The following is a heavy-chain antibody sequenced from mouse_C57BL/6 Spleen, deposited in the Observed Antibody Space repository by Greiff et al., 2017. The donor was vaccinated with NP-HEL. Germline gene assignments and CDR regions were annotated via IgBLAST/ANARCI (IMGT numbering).Heavy chain of an antibody. Sequence: QVQLQQPGAELVMPGASVKLSCKASGYTFTSYWMHWVKQRPGQGLEWIGEIDPSDSYTNYNQKFKGKSTLTVDKSSSTAYMQLSSLTSEDSAVYYCAIYHPSYFDFWGTGTTVTVSS. V-gene: IGHV1-69*01. D-gene: IGHD2-1*01. CDR1: GYTFTSYW. CDR2: IDPSDSYT. CDR3: AIYHPSYFDF. J-gene: IGHJ1*03.